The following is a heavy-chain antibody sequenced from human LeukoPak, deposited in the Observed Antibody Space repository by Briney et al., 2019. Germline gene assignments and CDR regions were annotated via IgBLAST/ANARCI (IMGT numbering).Heavy chain of an antibody. CDR1: GGSFSGYY. Sequence: SETLSLTCAVYGGSFSGYYWSWIRQPPGKGLEWIGEINHSGSTNYNPSLKSRVTISVDTSKNQFSLKLSSVTAADTAVYYCARGRGRARYSSSWSYNWFDPWGQGTLDTVSS. V-gene: IGHV4-34*01. CDR2: INHSGST. J-gene: IGHJ5*02. D-gene: IGHD6-13*01. CDR3: ARGRGRARYSSSWSYNWFDP.